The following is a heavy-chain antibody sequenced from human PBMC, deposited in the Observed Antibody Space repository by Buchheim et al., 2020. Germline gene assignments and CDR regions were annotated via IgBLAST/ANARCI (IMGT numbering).Heavy chain of an antibody. J-gene: IGHJ6*02. CDR1: GYTLTSYA. D-gene: IGHD3-3*01. CDR2: INAGNGNT. V-gene: IGHV1-3*01. Sequence: QVQLVQSGAEVKKPGASVKVSCKASGYTLTSYAMHWVRQAPGQRLEWMGWINAGNGNTKYSQKFQGRVTITRDPSASTAYMELSSLRSEDTAVYYCASVFPSFGVVTYGMDVWGQGTT. CDR3: ASVFPSFGVVTYGMDV.